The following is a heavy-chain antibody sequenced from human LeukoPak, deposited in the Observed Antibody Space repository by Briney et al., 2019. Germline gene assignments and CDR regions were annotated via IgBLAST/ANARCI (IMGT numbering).Heavy chain of an antibody. CDR3: ARGPPPDFDC. V-gene: IGHV4-4*07. CDR2: IHSGGST. CDR1: GVSISIYY. J-gene: IGHJ4*02. Sequence: PSETLSLTCTVSGVSISIYYWSWIRQPAGKGLEWIGRIHSGGSTDYNPSLKSRVTMSIDTSKNQFSLKLSSVTAADTAMYYCARGPPPDFDCWGQGTGVTVSS.